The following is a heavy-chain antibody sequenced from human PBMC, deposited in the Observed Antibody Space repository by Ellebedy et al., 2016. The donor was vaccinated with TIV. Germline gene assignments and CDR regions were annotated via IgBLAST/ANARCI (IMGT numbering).Heavy chain of an antibody. CDR2: ISYNGST. CDR1: GASISSYY. CDR3: ARHRRNGYSAYFDY. Sequence: MPSETLSLTCTVSGASISSYYWSWIRQPPGKGLEWLGYISYNGSTHYNPSLKSRVTISVDTSRNQISLKLISVTAADTAVFYCARHRRNGYSAYFDYWGQGILVTVSS. V-gene: IGHV4-59*08. D-gene: IGHD3-16*01. J-gene: IGHJ4*02.